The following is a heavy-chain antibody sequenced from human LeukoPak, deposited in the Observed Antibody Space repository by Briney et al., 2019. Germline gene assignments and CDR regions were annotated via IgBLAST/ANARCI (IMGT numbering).Heavy chain of an antibody. V-gene: IGHV1-18*01. J-gene: IGHJ4*02. CDR2: ISAYNGNT. CDR3: ARPLGVELPPYYFDY. Sequence: ASVKVSCKASGYAFTSYGISWLRQAPGQGLEWMEWISAYNGNTKYAQKLQGRVTMTTDTSTSTAYMELRSLRSDDPAVYYCARPLGVELPPYYFDYWGQGTLVTVSS. CDR1: GYAFTSYG. D-gene: IGHD3-16*01.